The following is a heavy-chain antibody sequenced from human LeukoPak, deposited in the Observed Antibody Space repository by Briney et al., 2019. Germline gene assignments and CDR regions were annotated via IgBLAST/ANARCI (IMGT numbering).Heavy chain of an antibody. V-gene: IGHV3-33*06. CDR2: IWYDGSNK. CDR3: AKEYSSGWSYDY. J-gene: IGHJ4*02. CDR1: GFTFSSYG. Sequence: GRSLRLSCAASGFTFSSYGMHWVRQAPGKGLEWVAVIWYDGSNKYYADSVKGRFTISRDNSKNTLYLQMNSLRAEDTAVYYCAKEYSSGWSYDYWCQGTLVTVSS. D-gene: IGHD6-19*01.